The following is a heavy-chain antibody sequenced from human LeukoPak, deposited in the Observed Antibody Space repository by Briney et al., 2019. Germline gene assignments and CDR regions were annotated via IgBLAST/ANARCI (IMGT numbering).Heavy chain of an antibody. J-gene: IGHJ3*02. CDR2: IKQDESEK. V-gene: IGHV3-7*01. CDR1: GFRFDTYW. CDR3: ATDMRIEGGTGASGI. D-gene: IGHD1-26*01. Sequence: GRSLRLSCAASGFRFDTYWMSWVRQAPGKGLEWVANIKQDESEKNYVSSVKGRFTISRDNAKNSLYLQMNSLRVEDTAVYYCATDMRIEGGTGASGIWGQGTMVTVSS.